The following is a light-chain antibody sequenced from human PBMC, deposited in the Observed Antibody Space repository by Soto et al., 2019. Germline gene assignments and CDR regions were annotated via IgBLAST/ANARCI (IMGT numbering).Light chain of an antibody. CDR2: DAS. V-gene: IGKV3-11*01. CDR1: QSVNSY. Sequence: EIVLTQSPATLSLSPGERATLSCRASQSVNSYLAWYQQRPGQAPRLLIYDASNRATGVPARFGGSGSGTDFTLTISGLEPEDFAIYYCQQRANWPPITFGQVTRLEIK. CDR3: QQRANWPPIT. J-gene: IGKJ5*01.